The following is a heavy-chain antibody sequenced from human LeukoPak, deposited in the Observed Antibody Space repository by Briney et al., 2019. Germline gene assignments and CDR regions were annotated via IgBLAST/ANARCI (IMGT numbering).Heavy chain of an antibody. Sequence: SETLSLTYTVSGGSISSYYWSWIRQPPGKGLEWIGYIYYSGSTNYNPSLKSRVTISVDTSKNQFSLKLSSVTAADTAVYYCARSPSYYYYYMDVWGKGTTVTISS. V-gene: IGHV4-59*01. CDR2: IYYSGST. CDR1: GGSISSYY. J-gene: IGHJ6*03. CDR3: ARSPSYYYYYMDV.